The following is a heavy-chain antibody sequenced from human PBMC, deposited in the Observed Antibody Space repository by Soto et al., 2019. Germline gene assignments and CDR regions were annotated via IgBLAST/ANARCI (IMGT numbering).Heavy chain of an antibody. CDR2: ISTYSGDT. Sequence: WASVKVSCKASGYTFFTYDISWVRQAPGQGLEWMGWISTYSGDTKYAQKFQGRVTMTTDTSTTTAYLELRSPRSDDTAVYYCARHHGPTTSENWFDHWGQGTLVTVSS. CDR1: GYTFFTYD. CDR3: ARHHGPTTSENWFDH. D-gene: IGHD2-2*01. J-gene: IGHJ5*02. V-gene: IGHV1-18*01.